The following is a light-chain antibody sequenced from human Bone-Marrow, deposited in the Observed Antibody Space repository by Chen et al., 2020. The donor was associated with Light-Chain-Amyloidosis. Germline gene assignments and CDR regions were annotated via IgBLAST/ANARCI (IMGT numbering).Light chain of an antibody. Sequence: QPARTQPATVSGSPGQSITISCTGTSGDVGTYNYVSWYQLHPGKAPKVMIYAVSNRPSGVSNRFSGSKSGNTASLTLSGLQAEDEADYYCSSFTSSSSSVFGPGTKVTVL. CDR3: SSFTSSSSSV. CDR2: AVS. V-gene: IGLV2-14*01. CDR1: SGDVGTYNY. J-gene: IGLJ1*01.